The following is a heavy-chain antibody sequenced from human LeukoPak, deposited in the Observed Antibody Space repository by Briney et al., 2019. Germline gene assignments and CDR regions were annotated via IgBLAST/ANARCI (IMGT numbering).Heavy chain of an antibody. J-gene: IGHJ4*02. CDR2: INHSGST. CDR3: ARGPYRYYYDSSGYFYFFDY. Sequence: PSETLSLTCAVDGGSFSGYYWSWIRQPPGKGLEWIGEINHSGSTNYNPSLKSRVTISVDTSKNQFSLKLSSVTAADTAVYYCARGPYRYYYDSSGYFYFFDYWGQGTLVTVSS. D-gene: IGHD3-22*01. CDR1: GGSFSGYY. V-gene: IGHV4-34*01.